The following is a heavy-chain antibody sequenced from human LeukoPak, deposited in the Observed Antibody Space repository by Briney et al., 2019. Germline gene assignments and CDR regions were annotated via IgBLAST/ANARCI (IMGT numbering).Heavy chain of an antibody. Sequence: NTSETLSLTCAVYGGSFSGYYWSWIRQPPGKGLEWIGEINHSGSTNYNPYLTSRVTISVDTSKNQFSLKLSSVTAADTAVYYCARVVSWLRGGNRPFDYWGQGTLVTVSS. J-gene: IGHJ4*02. V-gene: IGHV4-34*01. D-gene: IGHD2-15*01. CDR1: GGSFSGYY. CDR2: INHSGST. CDR3: ARVVSWLRGGNRPFDY.